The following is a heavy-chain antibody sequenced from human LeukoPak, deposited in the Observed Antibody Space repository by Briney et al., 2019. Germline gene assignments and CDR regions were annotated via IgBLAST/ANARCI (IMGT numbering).Heavy chain of an antibody. V-gene: IGHV4-59*01. CDR1: GGSISSYY. J-gene: IGHJ5*02. Sequence: PSETLSLTCTVSGGSISSYYWSWIRQPPGEGLEWIGYIYYSGSTNYNPSLKSRVTISVDTSKNQFSLKLSSVTAADTAVYYCARSWGLWFGELSFDPWGQGTLVTVSS. CDR3: ARSWGLWFGELSFDP. D-gene: IGHD3-10*01. CDR2: IYYSGST.